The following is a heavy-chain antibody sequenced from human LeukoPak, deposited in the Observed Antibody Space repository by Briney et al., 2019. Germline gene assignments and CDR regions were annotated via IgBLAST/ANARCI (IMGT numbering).Heavy chain of an antibody. Sequence: ASVKVSCKASGGTFSSYAISWVRQAPGQGLEWMGWISAYNGNTNYAQKLQGRVTMTTDTSTSTAYMELRSLRSDDTAVYYCARVRDQLLAEMGYWGQGTLVTVSS. CDR2: ISAYNGNT. D-gene: IGHD2-2*01. V-gene: IGHV1-18*01. CDR3: ARVRDQLLAEMGY. J-gene: IGHJ4*02. CDR1: GGTFSSYA.